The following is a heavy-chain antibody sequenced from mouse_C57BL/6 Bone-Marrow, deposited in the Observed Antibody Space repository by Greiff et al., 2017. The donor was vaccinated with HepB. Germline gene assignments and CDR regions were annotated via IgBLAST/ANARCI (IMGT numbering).Heavy chain of an antibody. Sequence: QVQLQQSGAELVRPGASVKLSCKASGYTFTDYYINWVKQRPGQGLEWIARIYPGSGNTYYNEKFKGKATLTAEKSSSTAYMQLSSLTSEDSAVYFCARSCMDYWGQGTSGTGSS. J-gene: IGHJ4*01. CDR3: ARSCMDY. CDR1: GYTFTDYY. CDR2: IYPGSGNT. V-gene: IGHV1-76*01.